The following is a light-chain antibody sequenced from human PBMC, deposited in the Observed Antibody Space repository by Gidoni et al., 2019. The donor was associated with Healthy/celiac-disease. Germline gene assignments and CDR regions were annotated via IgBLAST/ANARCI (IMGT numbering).Light chain of an antibody. V-gene: IGKV3-20*01. CDR2: GAS. CDR1: QSVSSSY. J-gene: IGKJ3*01. CDR3: QQYGSSPQT. Sequence: EIVLTQSPGTLSLSPGDRATLSCRASQSVSSSYLAWYQQKPGQAPRLLIYGASSRATGIPDRFSGSGSGTDFTLTISRLEPEDFAVYYCQQYGSSPQTFGPXTKVDIK.